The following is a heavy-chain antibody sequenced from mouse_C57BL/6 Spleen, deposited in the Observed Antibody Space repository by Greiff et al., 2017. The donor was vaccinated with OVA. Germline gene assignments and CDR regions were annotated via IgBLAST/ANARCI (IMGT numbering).Heavy chain of an antibody. CDR2: ISNGGGST. J-gene: IGHJ2*01. CDR3: ARYENYFDY. V-gene: IGHV5-12*01. Sequence: EVHLVESGGGLVQPGGSLKLSCAASGFTFSDYYMYWVRQTPEKRLEWVAYISNGGGSTYYPDTVKGRFTISRYNAKNTLYLQMSRLKSEDTAMYYCARYENYFDYWGQGTTLTVSS. CDR1: GFTFSDYY. D-gene: IGHD2-10*02.